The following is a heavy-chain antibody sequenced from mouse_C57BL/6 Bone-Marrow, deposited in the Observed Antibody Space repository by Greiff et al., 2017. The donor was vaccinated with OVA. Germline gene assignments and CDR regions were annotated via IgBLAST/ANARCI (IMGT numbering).Heavy chain of an antibody. J-gene: IGHJ4*01. CDR1: GFSLTSYG. Sequence: QVQLQQSGPGLVQPSQSLSITCTVSGFSLTSYGVHWVRPSPGKGLEWLGVIWRGGSTDYNAAFMSRLSITKDNSKSQVFFKMNSLQADDTAIYYCAKKGYSPYAMGYWGQGTSVTVSS. D-gene: IGHD2-12*01. CDR3: AKKGYSPYAMGY. V-gene: IGHV2-5*01. CDR2: IWRGGST.